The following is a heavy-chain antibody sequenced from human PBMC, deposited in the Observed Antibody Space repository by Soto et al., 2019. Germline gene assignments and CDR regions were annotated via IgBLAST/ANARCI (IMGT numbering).Heavy chain of an antibody. J-gene: IGHJ4*02. CDR2: INAGNGNT. V-gene: IGHV1-3*01. Sequence: ASVKVSCKASGYTFTSYAMHWVRQAPGQRLEWMGWINAGNGNTKYSQKFQGRVTITRDTSASTAYMELSSLRSEDTAVYYCARDLLDYDILTGYPFGYWGQGTLVTVSS. D-gene: IGHD3-9*01. CDR3: ARDLLDYDILTGYPFGY. CDR1: GYTFTSYA.